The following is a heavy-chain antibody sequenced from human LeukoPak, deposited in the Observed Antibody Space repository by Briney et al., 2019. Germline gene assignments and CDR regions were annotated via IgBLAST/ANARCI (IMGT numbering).Heavy chain of an antibody. Sequence: ASVKVSCKASGGTFSSYAISWVRQAPGQGLEWMGRIIPILGIANYAQKFQGRVTITADKSTSTAYMELSSLRSEDTAVYYCARDHPTFYGSGSWIWFDPWGQGTLVTVSS. CDR1: GGTFSSYA. CDR3: ARDHPTFYGSGSWIWFDP. V-gene: IGHV1-69*04. J-gene: IGHJ5*02. CDR2: IIPILGIA. D-gene: IGHD3-10*01.